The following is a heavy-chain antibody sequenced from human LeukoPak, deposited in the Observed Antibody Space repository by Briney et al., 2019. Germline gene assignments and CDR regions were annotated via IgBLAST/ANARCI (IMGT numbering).Heavy chain of an antibody. CDR2: IYYSGST. D-gene: IGHD6-13*01. Sequence: SQTLSLTCTASGGSISSGGYYWSWIRQHPGKGLEWIGYIYYSGSTYYNPSLKSRVTISVDTSKNQFSLKLSSVTAADTAVYYCASSSSSWRPLIFDYWGQGTLVTVSS. CDR3: ASSSSSWRPLIFDY. CDR1: GGSISSGGYY. J-gene: IGHJ4*02. V-gene: IGHV4-31*03.